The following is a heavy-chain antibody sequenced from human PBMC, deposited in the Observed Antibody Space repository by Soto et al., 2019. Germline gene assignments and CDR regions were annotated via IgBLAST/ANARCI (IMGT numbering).Heavy chain of an antibody. J-gene: IGHJ5*02. CDR3: TRSTVAVFNWFDP. Sequence: PGGSLRLSCTASGFTFGDYAMSWFRQAPGKGLEWVGFIRSKAYGGTTEYAASVKGRFTISRDDSKSIAYLQMNSLKTEDTAVYYCTRSTVAVFNWFDPWGQGTLVTVSS. D-gene: IGHD6-19*01. V-gene: IGHV3-49*03. CDR1: GFTFGDYA. CDR2: IRSKAYGGTT.